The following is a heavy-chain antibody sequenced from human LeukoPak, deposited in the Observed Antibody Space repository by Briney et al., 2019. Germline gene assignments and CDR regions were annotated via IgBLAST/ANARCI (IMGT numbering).Heavy chain of an antibody. D-gene: IGHD6-19*01. CDR3: AKGLSIAVAGTYYYYYYGMDV. J-gene: IGHJ6*02. CDR2: ISGSGGST. Sequence: PGGSLRLSCAASGFTSSSYAMSWVRQAPGKGLEWVSAISGSGGSTYYADSVKGRFTISRDNSKNTLYLQMNSLRAEDTAVYYCAKGLSIAVAGTYYYYYYGMDVWGQGTTVTVSS. V-gene: IGHV3-23*01. CDR1: GFTSSSYA.